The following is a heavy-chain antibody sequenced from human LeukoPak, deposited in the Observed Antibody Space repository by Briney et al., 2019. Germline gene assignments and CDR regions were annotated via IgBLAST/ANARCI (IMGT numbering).Heavy chain of an antibody. J-gene: IGHJ1*01. CDR2: IKSDGKT. D-gene: IGHD3-22*01. CDR3: ARAPSEIGGYYPEYFRL. V-gene: IGHV3-74*01. CDR1: GFTFSSYW. Sequence: PGGSLRLSCAASGFTFSSYWMHWVRQAPGKGLVWGSRIKSDGKTNYADSVKGRFTISRDNAKNTVSLQMNSLRAEDTGVYYCARAPSEIGGYYPEYFRLWGQGTLVTVSS.